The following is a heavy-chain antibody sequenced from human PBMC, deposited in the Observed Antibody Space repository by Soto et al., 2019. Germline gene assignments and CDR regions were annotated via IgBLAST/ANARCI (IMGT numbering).Heavy chain of an antibody. V-gene: IGHV4-4*02. CDR2: IYHSGST. CDR3: ASRPAAIVSFWFDP. Sequence: QVQLQESGPGLVKPSGTLSLTCAFSGGSISSSNWWNWVRQPPGKGLEWIGEIYHSGSTNYNPSLKSRVTIAVDKSKNQFSLGLSSVTAADTAVYYCASRPAAIVSFWFDPWGQGTLVTVSS. J-gene: IGHJ5*02. D-gene: IGHD2-2*01. CDR1: GGSISSSNW.